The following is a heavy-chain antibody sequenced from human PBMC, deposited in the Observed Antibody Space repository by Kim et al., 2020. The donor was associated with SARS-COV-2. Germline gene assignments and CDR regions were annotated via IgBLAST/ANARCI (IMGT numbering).Heavy chain of an antibody. CDR2: ISGSGDTT. V-gene: IGHV3-23*01. Sequence: GGSLRLSCEASGFAFNTYTMTWVRQAPGRGLEWVSSISGSGDTTYYADSVKGRFTISRDNSRNTLHLQMNSLRVDDTALYYCAKVVQMGSYHFYYYYGL. D-gene: IGHD1-26*01. J-gene: IGHJ6*01. CDR1: GFAFNTYT. CDR3: AKVVQMGSYHFYYYYGL.